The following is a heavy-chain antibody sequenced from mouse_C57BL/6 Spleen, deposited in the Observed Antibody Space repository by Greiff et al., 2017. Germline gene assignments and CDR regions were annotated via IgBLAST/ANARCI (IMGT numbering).Heavy chain of an antibody. D-gene: IGHD4-1*02. Sequence: VQLQQSGPELVKPGASVKISCKASGYAFSSSCMNWVKQRPGKGLEWIGRIYPGDGDTNYNGKFKGKATLTADKSSSTAYIQLSILTSEDSAVDFCSREGGSTYYFDYWGKGTTLTVSS. CDR3: SREGGSTYYFDY. CDR1: GYAFSSSC. J-gene: IGHJ2*01. V-gene: IGHV1-82*01. CDR2: IYPGDGDT.